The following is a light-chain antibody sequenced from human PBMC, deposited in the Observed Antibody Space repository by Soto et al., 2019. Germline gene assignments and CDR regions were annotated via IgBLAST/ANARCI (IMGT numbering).Light chain of an antibody. CDR1: QSISSH. CDR3: QQSNTWPWT. Sequence: VLTQSPASLSASPGDSATISCRASQSISSHLAWYQQKPGQAPRLLIYGASTRPTGSPARFSGSGSGTDFTLTIRSLQSEDFAIYYCQQSNTWPWTFGQGTKVEIK. CDR2: GAS. V-gene: IGKV3-15*01. J-gene: IGKJ1*01.